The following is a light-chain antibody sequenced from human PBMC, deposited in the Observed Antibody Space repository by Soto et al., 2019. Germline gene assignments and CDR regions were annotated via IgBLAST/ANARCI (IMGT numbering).Light chain of an antibody. CDR1: QSISSW. CDR2: KAS. V-gene: IGKV1-5*03. Sequence: DIPMTQSPSTLSASVGDRVTITCRASQSISSWLAWYQQKPGKAPKLLIYKASSLESGVPSRFSGSGSGTEFTLTISSLQPDHFATYYCQQYNSYLYTFGQRTKLEIK. J-gene: IGKJ2*01. CDR3: QQYNSYLYT.